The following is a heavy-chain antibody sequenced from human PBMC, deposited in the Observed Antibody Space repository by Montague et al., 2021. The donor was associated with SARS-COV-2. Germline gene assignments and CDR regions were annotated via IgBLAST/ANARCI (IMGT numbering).Heavy chain of an antibody. CDR2: ISYSGST. V-gene: IGHV4-59*01. D-gene: IGHD2-2*01. J-gene: IGHJ3*02. CDR3: ARGPRYCSSTGCPPAFDI. Sequence: SETLSLTCTVSGGSISSYYWSWIRQPPEKGLEWIGYISYSGSTKYNPSLKRRVTISEDTSENHFSLKLSSVTAADAAVYFCARGPRYCSSTGCPPAFDIWGQGTMVTVSS. CDR1: GGSISSYY.